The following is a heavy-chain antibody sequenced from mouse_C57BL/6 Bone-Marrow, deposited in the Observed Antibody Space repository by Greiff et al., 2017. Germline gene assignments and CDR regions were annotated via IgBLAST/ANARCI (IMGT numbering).Heavy chain of an antibody. CDR2: ILPNSGST. Sequence: QVQLQQPGAELVKPGASVKLSCKASGYTFTSYWMHWVKQRPGQGLEWIGMILPNSGSTNYNEKIKSKATLTVDKSSRPAYMQLSSLTSEDSAVYSCAREGGTVVATDYWGQGTTLTVSS. V-gene: IGHV1-64*01. CDR1: GYTFTSYW. CDR3: AREGGTVVATDY. D-gene: IGHD1-1*01. J-gene: IGHJ2*01.